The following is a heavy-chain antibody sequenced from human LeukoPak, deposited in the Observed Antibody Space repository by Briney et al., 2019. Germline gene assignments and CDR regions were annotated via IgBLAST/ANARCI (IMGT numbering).Heavy chain of an antibody. CDR3: ARRWNYGRNYYIDV. V-gene: IGHV4-34*01. D-gene: IGHD1-7*01. CDR1: GGYFSNYY. J-gene: IGHJ6*03. CDR2: INDSGRT. Sequence: PSETLSLTCAVYGGYFSNYYWSWIRQPPGRGLEWIGEINDSGRTNYNPSLMSRVTVSVDTSKNQFSLRLTSVTATDTAVYYCARRWNYGRNYYIDVWGNGATVSVSS.